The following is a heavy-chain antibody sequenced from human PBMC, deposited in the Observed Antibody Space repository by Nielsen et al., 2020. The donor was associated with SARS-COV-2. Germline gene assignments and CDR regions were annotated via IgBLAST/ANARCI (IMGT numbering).Heavy chain of an antibody. CDR3: ARSYSSGWYWFDP. CDR1: GGTFSSYA. Sequence: ASVKVSCKASGGTFSSYAISWVRQAPGQGLEWMGWINPNSGGTNYAQKFRGRVTMTRDTSISTAYMELSRLRSGDTAVYYCARSYSSGWYWFDPWGQGTLVTVSS. J-gene: IGHJ5*02. D-gene: IGHD6-19*01. V-gene: IGHV1-2*02. CDR2: INPNSGGT.